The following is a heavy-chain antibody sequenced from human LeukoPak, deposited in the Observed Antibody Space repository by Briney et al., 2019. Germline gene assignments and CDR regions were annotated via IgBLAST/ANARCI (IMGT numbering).Heavy chain of an antibody. J-gene: IGHJ4*02. V-gene: IGHV4-34*01. CDR2: INHSGST. Sequence: PSETLSLTCAVYGGSFSGYYWSWIRQPPGKGLEWIGEINHSGSTNYNPSLKSRVTISVDTSKNQFSLKLSSVAAADTAAYYCARGSYSSGWYVGYWGQGTLVTVSS. D-gene: IGHD6-19*01. CDR3: ARGSYSSGWYVGY. CDR1: GGSFSGYY.